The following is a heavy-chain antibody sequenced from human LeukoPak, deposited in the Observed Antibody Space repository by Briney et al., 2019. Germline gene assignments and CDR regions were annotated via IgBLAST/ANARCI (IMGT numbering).Heavy chain of an antibody. Sequence: GGSLRLSCAASGFTFSSYWMSWVRQAAGKGLEWVANIKQDGSEKYYVDSVKGRFTISRDNAKNSLYLQMNSLRAEDTAVYYCAREGGYSYGLPFDYWGQGTLVTVSS. CDR1: GFTFSSYW. V-gene: IGHV3-7*03. D-gene: IGHD5-18*01. CDR2: IKQDGSEK. CDR3: AREGGYSYGLPFDY. J-gene: IGHJ4*02.